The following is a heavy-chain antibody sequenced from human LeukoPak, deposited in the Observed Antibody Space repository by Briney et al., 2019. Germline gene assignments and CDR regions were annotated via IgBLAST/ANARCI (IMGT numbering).Heavy chain of an antibody. CDR3: ARADGSDDYYDSSGYSAVYFDY. D-gene: IGHD3-22*01. J-gene: IGHJ4*02. CDR1: GFTFSSYW. CDR2: IKQDGSEK. Sequence: PGGSLRLSCAASGFTFSSYWMSWVRQAPGKGLEWVANIKQDGSEKYYVDSVKGRFTISRDNAKNSLYLQMNSLRAEDTAVYYCARADGSDDYYDSSGYSAVYFDYWGQGTLVTVSS. V-gene: IGHV3-7*01.